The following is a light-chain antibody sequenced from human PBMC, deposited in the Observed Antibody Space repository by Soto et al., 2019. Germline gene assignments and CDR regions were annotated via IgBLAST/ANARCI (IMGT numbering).Light chain of an antibody. CDR2: GDN. CDR3: QSYSNSLNHVV. Sequence: QSVLTQPPSVSGAPGQRGTIPCTGSSSNIGSFYDVHWYQQLPGRVPKLLIYGDNNRPSGVPDRLSGSKSGTATATAITVLQAADEADYYCQSYSNSLNHVVFGGGTKLTVL. V-gene: IGLV1-40*01. J-gene: IGLJ2*01. CDR1: SSNIGSFYD.